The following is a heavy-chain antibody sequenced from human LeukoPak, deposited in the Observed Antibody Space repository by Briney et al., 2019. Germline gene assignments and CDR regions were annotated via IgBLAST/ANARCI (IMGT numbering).Heavy chain of an antibody. CDR2: IYHSGST. Sequence: SETLSLTCTVSGGSISSYYWSWIRQPPGKGLEWIGSIYHSGSTYYNPSLKSRVTISVDTSKNQFSLKLSSVTAADTAVYYCARDWDYGDYEGTRPWGQGTLVTVSS. CDR3: ARDWDYGDYEGTRP. D-gene: IGHD4-17*01. V-gene: IGHV4-38-2*02. J-gene: IGHJ4*02. CDR1: GGSISSYY.